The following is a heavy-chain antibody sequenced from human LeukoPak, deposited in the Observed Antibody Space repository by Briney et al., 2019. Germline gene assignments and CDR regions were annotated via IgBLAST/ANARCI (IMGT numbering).Heavy chain of an antibody. V-gene: IGHV4-39*07. D-gene: IGHD2-15*01. CDR2: IYSDGST. Sequence: SETLSLTCIVSGGSISSSIYFWGWIRQPPGKGLEWIGSIYSDGSTYYNPSLKSRVTKLVDTSKNQFSLNLSSVTAADTAVYYCVRESRSGGSCYADYWGQGTLVTVSS. CDR3: VRESRSGGSCYADY. J-gene: IGHJ4*02. CDR1: GGSISSSIYF.